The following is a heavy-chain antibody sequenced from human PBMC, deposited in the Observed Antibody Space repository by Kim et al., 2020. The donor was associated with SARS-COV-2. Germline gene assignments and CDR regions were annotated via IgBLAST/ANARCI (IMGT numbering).Heavy chain of an antibody. V-gene: IGHV1-69*04. D-gene: IGHD3-22*01. CDR3: ARADYYDSSGYYNLNFDY. J-gene: IGHJ4*02. Sequence: QGRVTITADKSTSTAYMELSSLRSEDTAVYYCARADYYDSSGYYNLNFDYWGQGTLVTVSS.